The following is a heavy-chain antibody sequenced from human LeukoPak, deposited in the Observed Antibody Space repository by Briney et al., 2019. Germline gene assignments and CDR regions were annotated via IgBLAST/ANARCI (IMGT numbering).Heavy chain of an antibody. V-gene: IGHV5-51*01. D-gene: IGHD6-19*01. CDR1: GYSFTSYW. CDR3: ARHDSSGWHPTWGNY. CDR2: IYPGDSDT. J-gene: IGHJ4*02. Sequence: PGESLKISCKGSGYSFTSYWIGWVRQMPGKGLEWMGIIYPGDSDTRYSPSFQGQVTISADKSISTAYLQWSSLKASDTAMYYCARHDSSGWHPTWGNYWGQGTLVTVSS.